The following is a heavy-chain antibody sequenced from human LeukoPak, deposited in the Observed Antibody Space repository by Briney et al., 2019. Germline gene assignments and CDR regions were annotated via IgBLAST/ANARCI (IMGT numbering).Heavy chain of an antibody. Sequence: HPGGSLRLSCAASGFTFSSYWMHWVRQAPGKGLVWVSRINSDGSSTSYADSVKGRFTISRDNAKNTLYLQMNSLRAEDTAVYYCARDRTLRYSSGWPYYYYGMDVWGQGTTVTVSS. J-gene: IGHJ6*02. D-gene: IGHD6-19*01. V-gene: IGHV3-74*01. CDR2: INSDGSST. CDR1: GFTFSSYW. CDR3: ARDRTLRYSSGWPYYYYGMDV.